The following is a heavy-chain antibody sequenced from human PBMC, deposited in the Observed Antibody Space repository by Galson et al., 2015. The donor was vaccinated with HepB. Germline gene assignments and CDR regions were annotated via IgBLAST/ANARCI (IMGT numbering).Heavy chain of an antibody. CDR3: VKNGAYCLES. V-gene: IGHV4/OR15-8*01. Sequence: SETLSLTCAVSGASIGSRDWWSWVRQSPGKGLEWIGQIYLRGGASYAPALEGRATISADRSKNQLSLGLTSVTAADTAVYYCVKNGAYCLESWGPGSLVTVSS. CDR1: GASIGSRDW. D-gene: IGHD2-15*01. J-gene: IGHJ4*02. CDR2: IYLRGGA.